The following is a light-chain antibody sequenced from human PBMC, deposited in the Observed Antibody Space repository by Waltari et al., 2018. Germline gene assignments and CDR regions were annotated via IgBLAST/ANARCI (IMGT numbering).Light chain of an antibody. CDR1: SSAVGAFNY. CDR2: EVS. Sequence: QSALTQPASVSGSPGQSITLPFTGTSSAVGAFNYFPWYQQHPGKAPKVIIYEVSNRPFGVSTRFSGSKSGNTASLTISGLQAEDEADYYCNSYTTTAARVFGGGTRLTVL. V-gene: IGLV2-14*01. J-gene: IGLJ3*02. CDR3: NSYTTTAARV.